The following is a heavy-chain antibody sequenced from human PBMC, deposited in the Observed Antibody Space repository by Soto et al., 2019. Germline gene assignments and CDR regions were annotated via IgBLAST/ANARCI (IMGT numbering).Heavy chain of an antibody. CDR2: IYSGGST. Sequence: EVQLVESGGGLIQPGGSLRLSCAASGFTVSSNYMSWVRQAPGKGLEWVSVIYSGGSTYYADSVKGRFTISRDNSKNTVYLQMNILRAEDTAVYYCAREGSSGYYYYYAMDVWGQGTTVTVSS. D-gene: IGHD6-19*01. CDR3: AREGSSGYYYYYAMDV. J-gene: IGHJ6*02. CDR1: GFTVSSNY. V-gene: IGHV3-53*01.